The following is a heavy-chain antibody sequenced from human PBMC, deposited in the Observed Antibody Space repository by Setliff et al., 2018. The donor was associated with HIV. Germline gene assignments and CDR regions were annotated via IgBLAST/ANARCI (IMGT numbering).Heavy chain of an antibody. CDR3: ARGDGTKYYYYYYMDV. CDR2: IYYSGST. V-gene: IGHV4-61*01. D-gene: IGHD1-7*01. CDR1: GVSFSSSSYY. J-gene: IGHJ6*03. Sequence: PSETLSLTCTVSGVSFSSSSYYWSWIRQPPGKGLEWIGYIYYSGSTNYNPSLKSRVTISVDTSKNQFSLKLSSVTAADTAVYYCARGDGTKYYYYYYMDVWGKGTTVTVSS.